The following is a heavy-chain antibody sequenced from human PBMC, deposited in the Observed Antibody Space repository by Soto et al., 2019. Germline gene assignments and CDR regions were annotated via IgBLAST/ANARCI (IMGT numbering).Heavy chain of an antibody. J-gene: IGHJ6*03. V-gene: IGHV3-21*01. CDR2: ISSSSSYI. CDR1: GFTFSSYS. D-gene: IGHD2-2*01. Sequence: GGSLRLSCAASGFTFSSYSMNWVRQAPGKGLEWVSSISSSSSYIYYADSVKGRFTISRDNAKNSLYLQMNSLRAEDTAVYYYAIENSIVVVPAAGYYYYMDVWGKGTTVTVSS. CDR3: AIENSIVVVPAAGYYYYMDV.